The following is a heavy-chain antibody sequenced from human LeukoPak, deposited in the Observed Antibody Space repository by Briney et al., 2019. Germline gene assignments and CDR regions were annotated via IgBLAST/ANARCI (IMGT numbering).Heavy chain of an antibody. CDR2: IYTSGST. D-gene: IGHD5-18*01. V-gene: IGHV4-61*02. CDR1: GGSISSGSYY. CDR3: ARTGYSYGYWWFDP. Sequence: SETLSLTCTVSGGSISSGSYYWSWIRQPAGKGLEWIGRIYTSGSTNYNPSLKSRVTISVDTSKNQFSLTLSSVTAADTVVYYCARTGYSYGYWWFDPWGQGTLVTVSS. J-gene: IGHJ5*02.